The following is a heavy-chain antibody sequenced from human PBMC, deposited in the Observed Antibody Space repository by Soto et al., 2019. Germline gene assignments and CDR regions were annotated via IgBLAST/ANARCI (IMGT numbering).Heavy chain of an antibody. CDR2: IKSKTDGGTT. Sequence: LRLSCAASGFTFSNAWMSWVRQAPGEGLEWVGRIKSKTDGGTTDYAAPVKGRFTISRDDSKNTLYLQMNSLKTEDTAVYYCTTDLILVPVAPTPESNWFDTWGQGTLVTVSS. CDR1: GFTFSNAW. CDR3: TTDLILVPVAPTPESNWFDT. D-gene: IGHD2-15*01. J-gene: IGHJ5*02. V-gene: IGHV3-15*01.